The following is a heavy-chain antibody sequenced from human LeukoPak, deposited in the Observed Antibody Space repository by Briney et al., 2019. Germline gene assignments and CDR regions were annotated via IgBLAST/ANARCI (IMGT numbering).Heavy chain of an antibody. Sequence: SETLSLTCTVSGYSISSGYYWGWIRQPPGKGLEWIGSIYHSGSTYYNPSLKSRVTISVDTSKNQFSLKLSSVTAADTAAYYCARDNIVVVAATKAYYFDYWGQGTLVTVSS. CDR1: GYSISSGYY. CDR3: ARDNIVVVAATKAYYFDY. V-gene: IGHV4-38-2*02. J-gene: IGHJ4*02. CDR2: IYHSGST. D-gene: IGHD2-15*01.